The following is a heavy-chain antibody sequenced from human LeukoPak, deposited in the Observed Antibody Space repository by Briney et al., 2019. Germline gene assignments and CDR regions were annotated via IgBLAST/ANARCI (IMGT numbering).Heavy chain of an antibody. D-gene: IGHD3-3*01. V-gene: IGHV1-69*05. CDR2: IIPIFGAA. Sequence: ASVKVSCKASGGTFSSYGISWVRQAPGQGLEWMGGIIPIFGAANYAQKFQGRVTITTDGSTRTAYMELSSLRSGDTAVYYCARDGSTLRLLEWFYWGQGTLVTVSS. CDR3: ARDGSTLRLLEWFY. CDR1: GGTFSSYG. J-gene: IGHJ4*02.